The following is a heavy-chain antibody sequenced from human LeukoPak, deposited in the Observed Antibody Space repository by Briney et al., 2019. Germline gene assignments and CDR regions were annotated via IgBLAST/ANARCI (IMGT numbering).Heavy chain of an antibody. Sequence: SVKVSCKASGGTFSSYAISWVRQAPGHGLEWMGGIIPIFGTANYAQKFQGRVTITADKSTSTAYMELSSLRSEDTAVYYCARRPVTTQEDWFDPWGQGTLVTVSS. D-gene: IGHD4-17*01. V-gene: IGHV1-69*06. J-gene: IGHJ5*02. CDR3: ARRPVTTQEDWFDP. CDR2: IIPIFGTA. CDR1: GGTFSSYA.